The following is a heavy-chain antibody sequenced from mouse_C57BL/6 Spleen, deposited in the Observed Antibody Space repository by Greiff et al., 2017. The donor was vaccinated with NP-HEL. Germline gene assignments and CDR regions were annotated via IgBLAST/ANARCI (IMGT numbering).Heavy chain of an antibody. J-gene: IGHJ4*01. CDR2: IDPSASYT. CDR3: ARKAMDY. CDR1: GYTFTSYW. V-gene: IGHV1-69*01. Sequence: VQLQQSGAELVMPGASVKLSCKASGYTFTSYWMHWVKQRPGPGLEWIGEIDPSASYTNYNPKFKGKSTLTVDKSSSTAYMQLSSLTSEDSAVYYCARKAMDYWGQGTSVTVSS.